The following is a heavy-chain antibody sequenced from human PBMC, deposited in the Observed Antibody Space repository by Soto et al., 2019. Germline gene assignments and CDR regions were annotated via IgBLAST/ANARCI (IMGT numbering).Heavy chain of an antibody. V-gene: IGHV3-33*01. CDR2: IWYDGSNK. Sequence: PGGSLRLSCAASGFTFSSYGMHWVRQAPGEGLEWVAVIWYDGSNKYYADSVKGRFTISRDNSKDTLYLQMNSLRAEDTAVYYCARPYYYDSSGYYEDAYYYGMDVWGQGTTVTVSS. CDR1: GFTFSSYG. CDR3: ARPYYYDSSGYYEDAYYYGMDV. J-gene: IGHJ6*02. D-gene: IGHD3-22*01.